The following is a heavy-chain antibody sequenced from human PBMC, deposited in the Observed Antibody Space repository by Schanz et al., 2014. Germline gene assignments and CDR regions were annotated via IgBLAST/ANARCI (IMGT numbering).Heavy chain of an antibody. CDR2: ITYDGGHK. J-gene: IGHJ4*02. D-gene: IGHD2-15*01. V-gene: IGHV3-30*04. Sequence: QVQLVESGGGVVQPGRSLRLSCAASGFTFSSNAMHWVRQAPGRGLEWVALITYDGGHKYYADSVKGRFTISRDNSKNTLYLQMSSLRTEDTAVYFCAGGRAVVTALDFWGQGTLVTVSS. CDR1: GFTFSSNA. CDR3: AGGRAVVTALDF.